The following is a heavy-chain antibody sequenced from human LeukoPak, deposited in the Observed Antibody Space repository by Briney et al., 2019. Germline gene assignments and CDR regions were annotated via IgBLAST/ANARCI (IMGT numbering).Heavy chain of an antibody. V-gene: IGHV4-61*01. CDR3: ARVIYDYYDSSGYSDAFDI. CDR2: IYYSGST. D-gene: IGHD3-22*01. J-gene: IGHJ3*02. CDR1: GYSISSGYY. Sequence: SETLSLTCTVSGYSISSGYYWGWIRQPPGKGLEWIGYIYYSGSTNYKPSLKSRVTISVDTSKNQFSLKLSSVTAADTAVYYCARVIYDYYDSSGYSDAFDIWGQGTMVTVSS.